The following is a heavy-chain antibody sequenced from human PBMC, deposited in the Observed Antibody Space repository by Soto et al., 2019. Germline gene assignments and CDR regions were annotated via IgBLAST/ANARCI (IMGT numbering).Heavy chain of an antibody. CDR3: ARDHLILPAHDFFYGSDV. Sequence: GGSLRLSCEVSGFIFSMYSMSWVRQTPGRGLEWVAKIPQDGVDGHYADAVKGRFTISRDNGKNSLYLQMNNLRAEDTAVYYCARDHLILPAHDFFYGSDVWGRGATVTVSS. V-gene: IGHV3-7*03. CDR2: IPQDGVDG. CDR1: GFIFSMYS. D-gene: IGHD2-21*02. J-gene: IGHJ6*02.